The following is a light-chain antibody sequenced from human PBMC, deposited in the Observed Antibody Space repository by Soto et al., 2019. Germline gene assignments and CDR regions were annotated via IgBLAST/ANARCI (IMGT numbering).Light chain of an antibody. CDR1: QSVSTN. J-gene: IGKJ5*01. CDR2: GAS. V-gene: IGKV3-15*01. CDR3: QQRSNWPPIT. Sequence: EIVMTQSPATLSVSPVASATLSCRASQSVSTNLAWYQQTPGQVPRVLLYGASTRATEIPARFSGSGSGTEFTLTIDSLQSEDFAVYYCQQRSNWPPITFGQGTRLEIK.